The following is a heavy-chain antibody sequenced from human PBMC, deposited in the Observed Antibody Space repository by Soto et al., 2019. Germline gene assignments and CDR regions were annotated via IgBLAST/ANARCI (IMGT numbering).Heavy chain of an antibody. J-gene: IGHJ6*02. D-gene: IGHD1-1*01. V-gene: IGHV5-51*01. CDR2: IYPGDSDT. CDR1: GYSFTSYW. CDR3: ARRGNAYYFYSIDV. Sequence: GESLEISCKGSGYSFTSYWIGWVRQMPGKGLEWMGIIYPGDSDTRYSPSVQGQGTISADESISTAYLQWSSLKASDIAMYYCARRGNAYYFYSIDVWGQWTRVTDSS.